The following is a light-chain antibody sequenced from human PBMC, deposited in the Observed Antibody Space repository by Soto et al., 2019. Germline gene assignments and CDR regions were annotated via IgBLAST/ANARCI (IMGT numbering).Light chain of an antibody. J-gene: IGKJ1*01. Sequence: DIQMTQSPSSLSTSVGDRVTITCRASENIRDFVNWYQQKPGKAPNLLIYGASTLQGGVPSRFSGSGSATDFTLTISSLQHEDFAPYYCQQTYGTPPTFGQGTKVEIK. CDR2: GAS. CDR3: QQTYGTPPT. CDR1: ENIRDF. V-gene: IGKV1-39*01.